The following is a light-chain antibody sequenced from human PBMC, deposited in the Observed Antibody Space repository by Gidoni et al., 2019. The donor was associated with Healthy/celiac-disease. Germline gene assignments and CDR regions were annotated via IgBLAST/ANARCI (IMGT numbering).Light chain of an antibody. CDR1: QSISSY. CDR3: QQSYSTPLT. V-gene: IGKV1-39*01. Sequence: DIQMTQSPSSLSASVGDRVTITCRASQSISSYLNWYQQKPGKAPSLQSGVPSRFSGSGSGTDFTLTISSLQPEDFATYYCQQSYSTPLTFGPXTKVDIK. J-gene: IGKJ3*01.